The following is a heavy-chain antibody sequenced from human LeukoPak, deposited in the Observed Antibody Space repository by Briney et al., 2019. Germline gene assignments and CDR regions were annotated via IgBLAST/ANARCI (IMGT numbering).Heavy chain of an antibody. CDR2: ILPVFNSA. CDR1: GGTLIVYA. J-gene: IGHJ4*02. CDR3: ARDPFGAYTGH. D-gene: IGHD4-17*01. V-gene: IGHV1-69*06. Sequence: ASVKVSFKPSGGTLIVYALIWVRQAPGQGLEWMGRILPVFNSANYARKFQNRVTFTADMSTDTVYMELTSLISDDTAIYYCARDPFGAYTGHWGQGSLVSVSS.